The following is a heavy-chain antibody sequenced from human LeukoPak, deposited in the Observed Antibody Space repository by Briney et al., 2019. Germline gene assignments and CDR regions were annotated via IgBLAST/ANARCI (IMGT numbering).Heavy chain of an antibody. CDR1: GYTFTSYY. Sequence: ASVKVSCKASGYTFTSYYMHWVRQAPGQGLEWMGIINPSGGSTCYAQKFQGRVTMTRDTSTSTVYMELSSLRSEDTAVYYCARDRGPAGNYYYYYGMDVWGHGTTVTVSS. V-gene: IGHV1-46*01. J-gene: IGHJ6*02. CDR2: INPSGGST. D-gene: IGHD2-2*01. CDR3: ARDRGPAGNYYYYYGMDV.